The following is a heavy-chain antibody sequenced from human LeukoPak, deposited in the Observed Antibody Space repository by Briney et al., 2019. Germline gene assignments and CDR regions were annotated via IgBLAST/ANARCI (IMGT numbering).Heavy chain of an antibody. J-gene: IGHJ4*02. V-gene: IGHV3-9*01. CDR3: ARPMEGYSGSGSWYFDN. CDR2: ISWNSGSI. D-gene: IGHD3-10*01. CDR1: GFTFDDYA. Sequence: GGSLRLSCAASGFTFDDYAMHWVRQAPGKGLEWVSGISWNSGSIGYADSVKGRFTISRDNAKNSLYLQMDSLTAEDTAVYYCARPMEGYSGSGSWYFDNWGQGTLVTVSS.